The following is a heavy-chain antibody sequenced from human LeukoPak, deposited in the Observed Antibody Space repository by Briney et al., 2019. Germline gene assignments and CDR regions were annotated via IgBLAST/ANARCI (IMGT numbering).Heavy chain of an antibody. CDR1: GFTFEDYA. CDR2: ISWNSQYI. V-gene: IGHV3-9*01. Sequence: PGGSLRLSCEASGFTFEDYAMHWVRQAPGKGLEWVSGISWNSQYIGYAFSVKGRFTISRDNSKNTVYLQMNSLRVEDTAVYSCARDHSRDPPAFDIWGQGTMVTVSS. J-gene: IGHJ3*02. CDR3: ARDHSRDPPAFDI.